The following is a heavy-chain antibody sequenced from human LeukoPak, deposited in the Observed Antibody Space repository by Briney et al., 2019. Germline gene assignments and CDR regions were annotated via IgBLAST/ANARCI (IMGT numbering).Heavy chain of an antibody. CDR2: ISYDETSK. D-gene: IGHD4-11*01. CDR1: GFTFSSYA. CDR3: AKDPDYTTYGYYFDY. V-gene: IGHV3-30-3*01. J-gene: IGHJ4*02. Sequence: PGGSLRLSCAASGFTFSSYAMHWVRQAPGRGLECLALISYDETSKYYADSVKGRFTISRDNSRNTLYLQMNSLRADDTAVYYCAKDPDYTTYGYYFDYWGQGTLVTVSS.